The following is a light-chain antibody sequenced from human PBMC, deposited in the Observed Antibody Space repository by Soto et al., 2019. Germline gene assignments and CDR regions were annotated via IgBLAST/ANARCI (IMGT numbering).Light chain of an antibody. CDR3: QQSYNTPLT. Sequence: IEVTQSPSSLAASLGDRVTITCRASQTIGTYVNWYRQKSGAAPELLIYDASTLQSGVPSRFRGGASGTDFTLTISSLQLDDFATYYCQQSYNTPLTFGHGNKVEIK. V-gene: IGKV1-39*01. J-gene: IGKJ1*01. CDR2: DAS. CDR1: QTIGTY.